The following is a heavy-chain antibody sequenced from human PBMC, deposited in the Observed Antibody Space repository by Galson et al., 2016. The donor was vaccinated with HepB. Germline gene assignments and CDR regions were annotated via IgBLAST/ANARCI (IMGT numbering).Heavy chain of an antibody. CDR2: IYPGDSDT. CDR3: ARQPETVFNYDDWSGPNGWFDP. Sequence: QSGAEVTKPGDSLKLSCKGSGSTFSNSWIGWVRQIPDKGTEWMGIIYPGDSDTRYRPSFRGQVNISVDTSISTAYLQWSSLKASDTAIYYCARQPETVFNYDDWSGPNGWFDPWGQGTLVTVSS. CDR1: GSTFSNSW. J-gene: IGHJ5*02. V-gene: IGHV5-51*01. D-gene: IGHD3-3*01.